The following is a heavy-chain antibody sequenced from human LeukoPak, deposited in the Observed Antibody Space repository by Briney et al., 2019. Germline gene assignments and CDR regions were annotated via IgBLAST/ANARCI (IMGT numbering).Heavy chain of an antibody. CDR1: GGSISSHY. D-gene: IGHD2-2*01. Sequence: SETLSLTCTVSGGSISSHYWSWIRQPPGKGLEWIGYIYYSGSTNYNPSLKSRVTISVDTSKNQFSLKLSSVTAADTAVYYCARRGIVVVPAFDYWGQGTLVTVSS. CDR2: IYYSGST. J-gene: IGHJ4*02. V-gene: IGHV4-59*11. CDR3: ARRGIVVVPAFDY.